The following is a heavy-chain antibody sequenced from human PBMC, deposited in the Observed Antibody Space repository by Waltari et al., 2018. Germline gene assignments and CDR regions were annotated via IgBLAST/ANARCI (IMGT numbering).Heavy chain of an antibody. CDR3: ARGARRTTVTTGWWYFDL. D-gene: IGHD4-17*01. Sequence: EVQLVESGGGLVQPGGSLRLSCAASGFTYSMYWMHWVRKAPGKGRVGVSRSNRDGSSTSYADSVKGRFTIAKDNAKNTVYLQMNSLRAEDTAIYYCARGARRTTVTTGWWYFDLWGRGTLVTVSS. V-gene: IGHV3-74*01. J-gene: IGHJ2*01. CDR2: SNRDGSST. CDR1: GFTYSMYW.